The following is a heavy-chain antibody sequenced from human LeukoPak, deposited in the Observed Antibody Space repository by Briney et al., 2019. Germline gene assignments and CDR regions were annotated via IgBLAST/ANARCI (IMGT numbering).Heavy chain of an antibody. Sequence: ASETLSLTCTVSGGSISSYYWSWIRQPPGKGLEWIGYIYYSGSTNYNPSLKSRVTISVDTSKNQFSLKLSSATAADTAVYYCARVDGSEYYYGMDVWGQGTTVTVSS. V-gene: IGHV4-59*01. D-gene: IGHD3-10*01. J-gene: IGHJ6*02. CDR3: ARVDGSEYYYGMDV. CDR2: IYYSGST. CDR1: GGSISSYY.